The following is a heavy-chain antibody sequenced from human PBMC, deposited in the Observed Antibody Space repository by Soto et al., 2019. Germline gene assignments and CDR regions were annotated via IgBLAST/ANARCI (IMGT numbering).Heavy chain of an antibody. V-gene: IGHV3-30-3*01. J-gene: IGHJ6*02. D-gene: IGHD1-1*01. Sequence: PGGSLRLSCAASGFTFSNYAMHWVRQAPGKGLEWVAVISYDGSNKYYADFVKGRFTISRDNSKNTLYLQMNSLRTEDTAVYYCARDRLRYNWNDFPYYYYGMDVWGQGTTVTVSS. CDR3: ARDRLRYNWNDFPYYYYGMDV. CDR2: ISYDGSNK. CDR1: GFTFSNYA.